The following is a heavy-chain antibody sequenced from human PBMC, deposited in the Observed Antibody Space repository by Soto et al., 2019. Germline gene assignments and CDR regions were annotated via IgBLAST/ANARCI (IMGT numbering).Heavy chain of an antibody. CDR2: LAGSGTT. CDR1: GFRFSDYS. V-gene: IGHV3-23*01. CDR3: AKRATTVPTPANYFDC. J-gene: IGHJ4*02. Sequence: EVHLLESGGDLVQPGGSLRLSCVASGFRFSDYSMTWIRQAPGRGLEWVSTLAGSGTTYYADSVKGRFTISRDNSRNTLSLQMHSLRIEDTAVYYCAKRATTVPTPANYFDCWGQGTLVTVSS. D-gene: IGHD2-15*01.